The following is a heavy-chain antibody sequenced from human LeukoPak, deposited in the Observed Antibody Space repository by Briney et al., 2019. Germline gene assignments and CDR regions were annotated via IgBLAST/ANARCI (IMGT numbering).Heavy chain of an antibody. D-gene: IGHD1-20*01. V-gene: IGHV3-30*02. J-gene: IGHJ6*03. CDR3: ARGGTPIIGYYYYMDV. CDR1: GFTFSNYA. Sequence: PGGALRLSCAASGFTFSNYAMHWVRQAPGKGLEGVAFIRYDGSNKYYADSVKGRFTISRDNAKNSLYLQMNSLRTEDTAIYYCARGGTPIIGYYYYMDVWGKGTTVTISS. CDR2: IRYDGSNK.